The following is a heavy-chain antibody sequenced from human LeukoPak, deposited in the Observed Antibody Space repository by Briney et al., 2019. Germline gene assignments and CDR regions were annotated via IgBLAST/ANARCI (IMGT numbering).Heavy chain of an antibody. CDR3: ARVSIGYCSGGSCDKILDY. D-gene: IGHD2-15*01. J-gene: IGHJ4*02. Sequence: GGSLRLSCAASGFTVSSNYMSWVRQAPGKGLEWVSVIYSGGSTYYADSVKGRFTTSRHTSKNTLYLQMNSLRAEDTTVYYCARVSIGYCSGGSCDKILDYWGQGTLVTVSS. V-gene: IGHV3-53*04. CDR2: IYSGGST. CDR1: GFTVSSNY.